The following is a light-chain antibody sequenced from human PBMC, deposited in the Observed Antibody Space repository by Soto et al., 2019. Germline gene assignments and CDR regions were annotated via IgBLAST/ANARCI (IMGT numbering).Light chain of an antibody. V-gene: IGLV2-8*01. Sequence: QSALTQPPSASGSPGQSVTISCTGTSSDVGGYNSVSWYQQHPGKAPKLMIYEVSKRPSGVPDRFSGSKSGNTASLTVSGLQAEDEAYYHCSSYAGSNNFVVFGGGTKPPS. CDR1: SSDVGGYNS. CDR2: EVS. CDR3: SSYAGSNNFVV. J-gene: IGLJ2*01.